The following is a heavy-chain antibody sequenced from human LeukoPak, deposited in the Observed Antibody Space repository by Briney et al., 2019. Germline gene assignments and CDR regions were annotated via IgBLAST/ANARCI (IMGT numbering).Heavy chain of an antibody. Sequence: GGSLRLSCVASGFTSSSYWMSWVRQAPGKGLECVADIKQDGSEKYYVDSVKGRFTISRDNAKNSLYLQMNSLRVEDTAVYYCARGKSGSYGTKGYWGQGTLVTVSS. D-gene: IGHD1-26*01. J-gene: IGHJ4*02. CDR3: ARGKSGSYGTKGY. V-gene: IGHV3-7*01. CDR1: GFTSSSYW. CDR2: IKQDGSEK.